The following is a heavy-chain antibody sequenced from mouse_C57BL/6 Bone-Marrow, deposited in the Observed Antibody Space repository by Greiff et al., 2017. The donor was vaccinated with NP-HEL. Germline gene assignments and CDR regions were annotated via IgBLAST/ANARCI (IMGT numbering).Heavy chain of an antibody. J-gene: IGHJ4*01. CDR2: INPSTGGT. D-gene: IGHD2-10*02. V-gene: IGHV1-42*01. CDR1: GYSFTGYY. CDR3: ARGTLGNAMDY. Sequence: EVQRVESGPELVKPGASVKISCKASGYSFTGYYMNWVKQSPEKSLEWIGEINPSTGGTTYNQKFKAKATLTVDKSSSTAYMQLKSLTSEDSAVYYCARGTLGNAMDYWGQGTSVTVSS.